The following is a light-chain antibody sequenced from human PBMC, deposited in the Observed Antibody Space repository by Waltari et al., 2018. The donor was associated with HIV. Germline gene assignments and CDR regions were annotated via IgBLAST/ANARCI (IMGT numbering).Light chain of an antibody. V-gene: IGLV1-47*01. CDR1: NSNIGSNS. Sequence: QSVLTQPPSASGTPGQRVTISCSGSNSNIGSNSVYWYQQFPGTAPKLLIYRDKQRPSGVPDRFSGSKSGTSASLASSGLRSEDEADYYCAAWDHSLSARVFGGGTKMTVL. J-gene: IGLJ3*02. CDR2: RDK. CDR3: AAWDHSLSARV.